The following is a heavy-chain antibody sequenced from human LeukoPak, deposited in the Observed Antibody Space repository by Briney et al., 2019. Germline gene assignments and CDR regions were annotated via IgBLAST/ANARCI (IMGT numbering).Heavy chain of an antibody. CDR1: GGSISSSSYY. V-gene: IGHV4-39*07. J-gene: IGHJ2*01. CDR3: ASVRQQPAGWYFDL. D-gene: IGHD6-13*01. CDR2: IYYSGST. Sequence: PSETLSLTCTVSGGSISSSSYYWGWIRQPPGKGLEWIGSIYYSGSTYYNPSLKSRVTISVDTSKNQFSLKLSSVTAADTAVYYCASVRQQPAGWYFDLWGRGTLVTVSS.